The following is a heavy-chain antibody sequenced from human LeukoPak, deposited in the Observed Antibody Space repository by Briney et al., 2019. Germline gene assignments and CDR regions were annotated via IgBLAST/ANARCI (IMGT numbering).Heavy chain of an antibody. CDR1: GYTFPYY. Sequence: ASVKVSCKPCGYTFPYYIHWVRQAPGQGLEWMGWIDPNSSATISAHTFQGRVSMTKDTSFTTVYTELSTLKSDDTAVYYCARDNYGRLDYWGQGSLVTVSS. J-gene: IGHJ4*02. CDR3: ARDNYGRLDY. V-gene: IGHV1-2*02. CDR2: IDPNSSAT. D-gene: IGHD3-10*01.